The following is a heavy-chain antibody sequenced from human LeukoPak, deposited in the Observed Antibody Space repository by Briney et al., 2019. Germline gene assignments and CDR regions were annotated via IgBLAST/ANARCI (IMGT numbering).Heavy chain of an antibody. CDR3: ARDNDSSGYYLGYYYYYMDV. V-gene: IGHV3-48*03. D-gene: IGHD3-22*01. CDR1: GFTFSSYE. J-gene: IGHJ6*03. Sequence: GGSLRLSCAASGFTFSSYEMNWVRQAPGKGLEWVSYISSSGSTIYYADSVKGRFTISRDNAKNSLYLQMNSLRAEDTAVYYCARDNDSSGYYLGYYYYYMDVWGEGTTVTVSS. CDR2: ISSSGSTI.